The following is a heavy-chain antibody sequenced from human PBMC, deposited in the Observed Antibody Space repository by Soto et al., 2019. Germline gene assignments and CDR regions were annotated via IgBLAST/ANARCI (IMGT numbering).Heavy chain of an antibody. V-gene: IGHV3-30*18. CDR1: GFTFSSYG. CDR2: ISYDGSNK. CDR3: AKDLMDFWSGYGDYYYYMDV. Sequence: GGSLRLSCAASGFTFSSYGMHWVRQAPGKGLEWVAVISYDGSNKYYADSVKGRFTISRDNSKNTLYLQMNSLRAEDTAVYYCAKDLMDFWSGYGDYYYYMDVWGKGTTVTVSS. D-gene: IGHD3-3*01. J-gene: IGHJ6*03.